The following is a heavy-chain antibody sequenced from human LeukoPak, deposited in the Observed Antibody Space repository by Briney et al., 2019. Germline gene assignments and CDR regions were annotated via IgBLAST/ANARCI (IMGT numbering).Heavy chain of an antibody. Sequence: GASVKVFCKASGYTFSSYGISWVRQAPGQGPEWMGWISGHNGYTNYAQNFQGRVTMTTDTSTTTAYMELRSLRPDDTAVYYCARGGSGWSRDYWGQGTLVTVSS. CDR2: ISGHNGYT. V-gene: IGHV1-18*04. CDR3: ARGGSGWSRDY. CDR1: GYTFSSYG. J-gene: IGHJ4*02. D-gene: IGHD6-19*01.